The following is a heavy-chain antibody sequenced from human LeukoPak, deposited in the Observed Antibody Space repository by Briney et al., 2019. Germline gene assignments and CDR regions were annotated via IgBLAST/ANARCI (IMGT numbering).Heavy chain of an antibody. J-gene: IGHJ3*02. CDR3: AVSYYYGSGSYYWTDAFDI. V-gene: IGHV4-4*07. Sequence: SETLSLTCTVSGGSISSYYWSWIRQPAGKGLEWIGRIYTSGSTNYNPSLKSRVTMSVDTSKNQFSLKLSSETAADTAVYYCAVSYYYGSGSYYWTDAFDIWGQGTMVTVSS. CDR1: GGSISSYY. D-gene: IGHD3-10*01. CDR2: IYTSGST.